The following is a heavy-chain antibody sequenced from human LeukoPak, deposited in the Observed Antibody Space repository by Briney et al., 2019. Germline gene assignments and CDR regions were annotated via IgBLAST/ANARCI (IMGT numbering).Heavy chain of an antibody. CDR1: GGSFSGYY. Sequence: SETLSLTCAVYGGSFSGYYWGWIRQPPGKGLEWIGEINHSGSTNYNPSLKGRVTISVDTSKNQFSLKLSSVTAADTAVYYCARRPITMIARAFDIWGQGTMVTVSS. CDR3: ARRPITMIARAFDI. J-gene: IGHJ3*02. D-gene: IGHD3-22*01. CDR2: INHSGST. V-gene: IGHV4-34*01.